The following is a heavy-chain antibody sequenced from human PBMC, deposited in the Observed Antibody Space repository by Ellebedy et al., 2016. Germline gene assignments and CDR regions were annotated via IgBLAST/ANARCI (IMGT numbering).Heavy chain of an antibody. Sequence: ASVKVSCKASGGTFSSYAISWVRQAPGQGLEWMGGIIPIFGTANYAQKFQGRVTITADESTSTAYMELSSLRSEDTAVYYCARLDPVGRYSYGFDYWGQGTLVTVSS. D-gene: IGHD5-18*01. CDR2: IIPIFGTA. CDR1: GGTFSSYA. V-gene: IGHV1-69*13. J-gene: IGHJ4*02. CDR3: ARLDPVGRYSYGFDY.